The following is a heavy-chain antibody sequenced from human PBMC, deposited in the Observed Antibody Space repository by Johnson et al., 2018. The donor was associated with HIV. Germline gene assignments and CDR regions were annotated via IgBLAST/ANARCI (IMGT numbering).Heavy chain of an antibody. V-gene: IGHV3-30*04. J-gene: IGHJ3*02. Sequence: QVQLVESGGGVVQPGRSLRLSCVASRFTFSSFAMHWVRQAPGKGLEWVAVISYDGSDKYSADSVKGRFTISRDSSKNTLYLQMSSLRAEDTAVYYCATDLFSLILEDDAFDTWGQGTMVTVSS. CDR1: RFTFSSFA. CDR3: ATDLFSLILEDDAFDT. CDR2: ISYDGSDK.